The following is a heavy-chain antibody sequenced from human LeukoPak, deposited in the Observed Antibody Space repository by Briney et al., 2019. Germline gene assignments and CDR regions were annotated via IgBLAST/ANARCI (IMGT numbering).Heavy chain of an antibody. V-gene: IGHV4-4*02. J-gene: IGHJ4*02. CDR1: GGSISSSNW. CDR3: ARRAPRYFDWLLSRNGDY. CDR2: IYHSGST. Sequence: PSGTLSLTCAVSGGSISSSNWWSWVRQPPGKGLEWIGEIYHSGSTNYNPSLKSRVTISEDKSKNQFSLKLSSVTAADTAAYYCARRAPRYFDWLLSRNGDYWGQGTLVTVSS. D-gene: IGHD3-9*01.